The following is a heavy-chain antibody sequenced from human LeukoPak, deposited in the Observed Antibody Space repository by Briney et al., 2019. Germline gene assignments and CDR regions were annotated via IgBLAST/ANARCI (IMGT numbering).Heavy chain of an antibody. CDR2: IIPIFGTA. CDR3: AGGRPTVVTPLYNYYYYMDV. Sequence: ASVKVSSKASGGAFSSYAISWVRQAPGQGLEWMGGIIPIFGTANYAQKFQGRVTITTDESTSTAYMELSSLRSEDTAVYYCAGGRPTVVTPLYNYYYYMDVWGKGTTVTVSS. D-gene: IGHD4-23*01. CDR1: GGAFSSYA. V-gene: IGHV1-69*05. J-gene: IGHJ6*03.